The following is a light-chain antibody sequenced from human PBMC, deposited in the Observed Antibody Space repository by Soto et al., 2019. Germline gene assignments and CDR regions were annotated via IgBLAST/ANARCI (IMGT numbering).Light chain of an antibody. CDR2: GAS. CDR3: QQYGSSPPT. CDR1: QSISRY. V-gene: IGKV3-20*01. J-gene: IGKJ1*01. Sequence: IVLTQYPGTLSLSPGERTTLSCGASQSISRYLAWYQQKPGQGPRLLIYGASSRATGTPDRFSGSGSGTDFTLTINRLEPEDFALYYCQQYGSSPPTFGQGTKVEIK.